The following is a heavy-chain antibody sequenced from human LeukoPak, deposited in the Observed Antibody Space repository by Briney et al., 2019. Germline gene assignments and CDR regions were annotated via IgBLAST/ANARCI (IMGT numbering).Heavy chain of an antibody. D-gene: IGHD6-6*01. Sequence: GGSLRLSCAASGFTFSSYWMSWVRQAPGKGLEWVANIKQDGSEKYYVDSVKGRFTISRDNAKNSLYLQMNSLRAEDTAVYYCASVAALSSVDYWGQGTLVTVSS. J-gene: IGHJ4*02. CDR3: ASVAALSSVDY. V-gene: IGHV3-7*01. CDR2: IKQDGSEK. CDR1: GFTFSSYW.